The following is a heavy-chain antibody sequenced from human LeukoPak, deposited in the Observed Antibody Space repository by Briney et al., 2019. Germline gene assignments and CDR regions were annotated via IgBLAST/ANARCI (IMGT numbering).Heavy chain of an antibody. Sequence: SVKVSCKASGGTFSSYAISWLRQAPGQGLEWMGGIIPIFGTANYAQQFQGRVTITPDESTSTAYMELSSLRSEHTAVYYCARARCSSTSCYGGLAYWGQGTLVTVSS. D-gene: IGHD2-2*01. J-gene: IGHJ4*02. V-gene: IGHV1-69*13. CDR1: GGTFSSYA. CDR2: IIPIFGTA. CDR3: ARARCSSTSCYGGLAY.